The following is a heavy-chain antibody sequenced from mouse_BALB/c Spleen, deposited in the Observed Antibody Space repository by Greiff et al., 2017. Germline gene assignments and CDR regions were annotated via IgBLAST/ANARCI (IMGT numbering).Heavy chain of an antibody. D-gene: IGHD2-10*02. CDR2: ISSGSSTI. Sequence: EVKVEESGGGLVQPGGSRKLSCAASGFTFSSFGMHWVRQAPEKGLEWVAYISSGSSTIYYADTVKGRFTISRDNPKNTLFLQMTSLRSEDTAMYYCARYGNYAHWYFDVWGAGTTVTVSS. V-gene: IGHV5-17*02. CDR1: GFTFSSFG. CDR3: ARYGNYAHWYFDV. J-gene: IGHJ1*01.